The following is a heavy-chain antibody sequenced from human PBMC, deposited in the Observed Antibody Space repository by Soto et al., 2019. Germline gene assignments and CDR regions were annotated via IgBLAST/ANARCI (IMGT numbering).Heavy chain of an antibody. CDR1: GFTFSSYA. CDR2: ISYDGSNK. V-gene: IGHV3-30-3*01. CDR3: AREVYYYGSGSFDP. J-gene: IGHJ5*02. D-gene: IGHD3-10*01. Sequence: QVQLVESGGGVVQPGRSLRLSCAASGFTFSSYAMHWVRQAPGKGLEWVAVISYDGSNKYYADSVKGRFTISRDKSKNTLYLQMNSLRAEDTAVYYCAREVYYYGSGSFDPWGQGTLVTVSS.